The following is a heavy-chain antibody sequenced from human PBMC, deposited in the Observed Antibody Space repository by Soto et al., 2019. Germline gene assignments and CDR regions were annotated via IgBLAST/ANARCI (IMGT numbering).Heavy chain of an antibody. CDR2: IYYTGAT. D-gene: IGHD6-19*01. CDR3: ATGIGWQIDY. J-gene: IGHJ4*02. CDR1: GGSISNSY. V-gene: IGHV4-59*08. Sequence: PSETLSLTCTVSGGSISNSYCNWIRQPPGKGPEWIGYIYYTGATKYNPSVQSRVTISLDTPRNQFSLRLTSVTAADTAVYYCATGIGWQIDYWGQGTLVTVS.